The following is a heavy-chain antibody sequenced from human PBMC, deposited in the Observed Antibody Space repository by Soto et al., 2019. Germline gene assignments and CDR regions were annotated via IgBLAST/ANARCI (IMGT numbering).Heavy chain of an antibody. D-gene: IGHD2-15*01. V-gene: IGHV1-3*01. CDR3: ARDQGLRSGGSCWGYFDY. CDR2: INAANGNT. Sequence: QVPLVQSGAEVKKPGASVKVSCKASGYTFTNNAIHWVRQAPGQRLEWMGWINAANGNTKYSQKFQGRVTITRDTSASTAYMELSSLRSEDTAVYYCARDQGLRSGGSCWGYFDYWGQGTLVTVSS. CDR1: GYTFTNNA. J-gene: IGHJ4*02.